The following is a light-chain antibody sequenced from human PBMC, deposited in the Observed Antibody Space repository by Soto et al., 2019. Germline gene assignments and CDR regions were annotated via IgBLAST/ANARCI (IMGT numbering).Light chain of an antibody. CDR3: QQYTASSGIFT. CDR2: GAS. J-gene: IGKJ3*01. V-gene: IGKV3-20*01. CDR1: QRVNSNY. Sequence: VLTQSPGTLSLSPGERATLSCRASQRVNSNYFAWYQQKPGQPPRLLVFGASTRATGIPDRFSGSGSGTDLLLTISRVEPEDFAVYYCQQYTASSGIFTFGPGTKVDIK.